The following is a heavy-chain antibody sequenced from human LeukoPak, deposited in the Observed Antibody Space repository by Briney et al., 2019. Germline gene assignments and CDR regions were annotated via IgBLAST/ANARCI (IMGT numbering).Heavy chain of an antibody. J-gene: IGHJ4*02. D-gene: IGHD3-22*01. CDR1: GGSISSYY. CDR3: ARDGQDYDSSGYYSYFDY. V-gene: IGHV4-59*01. CDR2: IYYSGST. Sequence: PSETLSLTCTVSGGSISSYYWSWIRQPPGKGLEWIGYIYYSGSTNYNPSLKSRVTISVDTSKNQFSLKLSSVTAADTAVYYCARDGQDYDSSGYYSYFDYWGQGTLVTVSS.